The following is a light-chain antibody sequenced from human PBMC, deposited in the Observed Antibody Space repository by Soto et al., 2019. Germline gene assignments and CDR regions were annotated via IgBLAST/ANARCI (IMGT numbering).Light chain of an antibody. CDR1: QSVGSNY. Sequence: EIVLTQSPGTLSLSPGERATLYCRASQSVGSNYLAWYQQKPGQAPRVLIYGASSRATGIPDRFSGSGSGADFTLTISRLEPEDFSTYYCQQSDSTPYTFGQGTKVEI. CDR3: QQSDSTPYT. CDR2: GAS. V-gene: IGKV3-20*01. J-gene: IGKJ2*01.